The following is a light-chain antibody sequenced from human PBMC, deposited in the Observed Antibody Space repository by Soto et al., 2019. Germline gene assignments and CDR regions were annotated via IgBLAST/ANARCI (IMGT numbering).Light chain of an antibody. J-gene: IGLJ3*02. Sequence: QPVLTQPASVSGSPGQSITISCTGTSSDVGGYKYVSWYQQHPGKAPKLMIYEVSNRPSGVSDRFSGSKSGNTASLTISGLQAEDEADYYCSSYTSSGTWVFGGGTKLTVL. CDR2: EVS. CDR3: SSYTSSGTWV. V-gene: IGLV2-14*01. CDR1: SSDVGGYKY.